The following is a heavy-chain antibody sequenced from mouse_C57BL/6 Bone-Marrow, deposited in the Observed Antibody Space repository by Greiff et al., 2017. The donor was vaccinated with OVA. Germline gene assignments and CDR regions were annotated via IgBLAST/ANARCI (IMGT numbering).Heavy chain of an antibody. CDR2: IDPENGDT. V-gene: IGHV14-4*01. J-gene: IGHJ3*01. Sequence: EVQLQQSGAELVRPGASVKLSCTASGFNIKDDYMHWVKQRPEQGLEWIGWIDPENGDTEYASQFQGKATITADTSSNTAYLQLSSLTSEDTAVYYCTTDYGSSYGWFAYWGQGTLVTVSA. CDR1: GFNIKDDY. D-gene: IGHD1-1*01. CDR3: TTDYGSSYGWFAY.